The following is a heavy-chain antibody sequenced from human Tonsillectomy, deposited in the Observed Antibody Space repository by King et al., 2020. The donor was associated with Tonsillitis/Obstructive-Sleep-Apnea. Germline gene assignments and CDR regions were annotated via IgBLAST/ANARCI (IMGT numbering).Heavy chain of an antibody. V-gene: IGHV2-5*02. CDR3: AETGQLLGRGADAFDI. J-gene: IGHJ3*02. Sequence: LTLKESGPTLVKPPQTLTLTCTFSGLSLSTSGVGVGWIRQPPGKALEWLALIYWDDDKRYSPSLKSRLTITKDTSKNQVVLTMTNMDPVDTATYYCAETGQLLGRGADAFDIWGQGTVVTVSS. D-gene: IGHD6-19*01. CDR1: GLSLSTSGVG. CDR2: IYWDDDK.